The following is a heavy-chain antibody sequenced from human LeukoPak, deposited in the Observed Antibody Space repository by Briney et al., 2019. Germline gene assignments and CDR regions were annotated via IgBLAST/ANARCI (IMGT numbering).Heavy chain of an antibody. CDR1: GGSISSGSYY. D-gene: IGHD6-13*01. V-gene: IGHV4-61*02. CDR2: IYTSGST. CDR3: ARGGSSWPYYFDY. Sequence: SETLSLTCTVSGGSISSGSYYWSWIRQPAGKGLEWIGRIYTSGSTNYNPSLKSRVTISVDKSKNQFSLKLSSVTAADTAVYYCARGGSSWPYYFDYWGQGTLVTVSS. J-gene: IGHJ4*02.